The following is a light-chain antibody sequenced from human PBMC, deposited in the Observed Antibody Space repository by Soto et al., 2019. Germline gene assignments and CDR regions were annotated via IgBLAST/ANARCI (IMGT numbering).Light chain of an antibody. J-gene: IGLJ3*02. V-gene: IGLV4-60*02. CDR3: ETWYSNTHKV. CDR1: SGHNTYI. CDR2: LDRSGSY. Sequence: QPVLTQSSSASASLGSSVKLTCILSSGHNTYIIAWHQQQPGKAPRFLMTLDRSGSYNRGSGGPDRFSGSSSGADRYLTISNLQFEDEGDYYCETWYSNTHKVFGGGTKVTVL.